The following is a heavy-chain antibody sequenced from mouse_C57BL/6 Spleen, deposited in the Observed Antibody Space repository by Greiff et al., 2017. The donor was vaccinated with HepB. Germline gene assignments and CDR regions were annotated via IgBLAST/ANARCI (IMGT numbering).Heavy chain of an antibody. V-gene: IGHV1-54*01. CDR2: INPGSGGT. J-gene: IGHJ2*01. Sequence: LVESGAELVRPGTSVKVSCKASGYAFTNYLIEWVKQRPGQGLEWIGVINPGSGGTNYNEKFKGKATLTADKSSSTAYMQLSSLTSEDSAVYFCARDSYGIDYWGQGTTLTVSS. CDR3: ARDSYGIDY. CDR1: GYAFTNYL. D-gene: IGHD1-1*01.